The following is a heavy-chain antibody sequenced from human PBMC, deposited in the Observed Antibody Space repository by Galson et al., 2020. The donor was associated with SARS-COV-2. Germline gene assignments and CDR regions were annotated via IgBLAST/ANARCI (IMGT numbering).Heavy chain of an antibody. CDR2: INHSGST. V-gene: IGHV4-34*01. D-gene: IGHD3-22*01. CDR3: ARLTYYYDSSGFPFDY. Sequence: SETLSLTCAVYGGSFSGYYWSWIRQPQGKGQEWIGEINHSGSTNYNPSLKSRVTISVDTSKNQFSLKLSSVTAADTAVYYCARLTYYYDSSGFPFDYWGQGTLVTVSS. J-gene: IGHJ4*02. CDR1: GGSFSGYY.